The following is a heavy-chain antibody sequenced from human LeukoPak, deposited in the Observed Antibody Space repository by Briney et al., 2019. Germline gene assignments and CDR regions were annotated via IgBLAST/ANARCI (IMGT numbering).Heavy chain of an antibody. D-gene: IGHD3-22*01. CDR1: GGTFSSYA. CDR3: ARDRPHDSSGYYYY. J-gene: IGHJ4*02. V-gene: IGHV1-69*04. CDR2: IIPILGIA. Sequence: SVNVSCKASGGTFSSYAISWVRQAPGQGLEWMGRIIPILGIANYAQKFQGRVTITADKSTSTAYMELSSLRSEDTAVYYCARDRPHDSSGYYYYWGQGTLVTVSS.